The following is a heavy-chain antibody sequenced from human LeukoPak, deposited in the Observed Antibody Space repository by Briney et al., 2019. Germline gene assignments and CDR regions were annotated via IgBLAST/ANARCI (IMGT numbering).Heavy chain of an antibody. CDR2: ISGSGGST. CDR3: AKGTTTLVVTKIDY. Sequence: GGSLRLPCAASGFTFSSYAMSWVRQAPGKGLEWVSVISGSGGSTYYADSVKGRFTISRDNSKNTLYLQMNSLRAEDTAVYYCAKGTTTLVVTKIDYWGQGTLVTVSS. CDR1: GFTFSSYA. J-gene: IGHJ4*02. V-gene: IGHV3-23*01. D-gene: IGHD4-23*01.